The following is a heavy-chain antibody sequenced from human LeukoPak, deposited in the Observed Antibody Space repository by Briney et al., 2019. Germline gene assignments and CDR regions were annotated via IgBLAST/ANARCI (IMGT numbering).Heavy chain of an antibody. D-gene: IGHD2-15*01. J-gene: IGHJ4*02. V-gene: IGHV1-18*01. Sequence: ASVKVSCKASGYTFTSYDINWVRQATGQGLEWMGWISAYNGNTNYAQKLQGRVTMTTDTSTSTAYMELRSLRSDDTAVYYCARELLRGVYDYWGQGTLVTVSS. CDR2: ISAYNGNT. CDR3: ARELLRGVYDY. CDR1: GYTFTSYD.